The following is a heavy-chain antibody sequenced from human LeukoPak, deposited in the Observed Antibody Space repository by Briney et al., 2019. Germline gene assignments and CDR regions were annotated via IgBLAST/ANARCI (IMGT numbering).Heavy chain of an antibody. CDR3: ARDTMYSSSWYPARFDY. Sequence: GGTLRLSCAASGFTFSSYEMNWVRQAPGKGLEWVSYISSNGSTIYYADSVKGRFTISRDNAKNSLYLQMNSLRAEDTAVYYCARDTMYSSSWYPARFDYWGQGTLVTVSS. J-gene: IGHJ4*02. CDR1: GFTFSSYE. V-gene: IGHV3-48*03. CDR2: ISSNGSTI. D-gene: IGHD6-13*01.